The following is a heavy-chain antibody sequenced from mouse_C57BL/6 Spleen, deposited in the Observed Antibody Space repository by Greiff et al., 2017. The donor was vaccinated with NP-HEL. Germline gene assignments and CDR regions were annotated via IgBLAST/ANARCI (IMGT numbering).Heavy chain of an antibody. V-gene: IGHV5-4*01. Sequence: EVQLVESGGGLVKPGGSLKLSCAASGFTFSSYAMSWVRQTPEKRLEWVATISDGGSYTYYPDNVKGRFTISRDNAKNNLYLQMSHLKSEDTAMYYCAREDSSGYAYAMDYWGQGTSVTVSS. CDR2: ISDGGSYT. D-gene: IGHD3-2*02. CDR1: GFTFSSYA. J-gene: IGHJ4*01. CDR3: AREDSSGYAYAMDY.